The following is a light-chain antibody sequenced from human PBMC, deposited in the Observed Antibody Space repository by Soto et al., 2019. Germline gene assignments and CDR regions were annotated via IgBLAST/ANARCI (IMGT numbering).Light chain of an antibody. CDR3: QHYGSSPPGAIT. Sequence: EIVLTQSPGTLSLSPGERATLSCRASQSVSSSYLAWYQQKPGQAPRLLIYGASSRATGIPDRFSGSGSGTDFTLTISRLEPEDFAVDYCQHYGSSPPGAITFGQGTRLEIK. J-gene: IGKJ5*01. CDR1: QSVSSSY. CDR2: GAS. V-gene: IGKV3-20*01.